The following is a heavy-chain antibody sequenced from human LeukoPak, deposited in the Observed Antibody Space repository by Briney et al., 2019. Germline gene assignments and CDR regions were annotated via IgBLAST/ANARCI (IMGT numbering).Heavy chain of an antibody. J-gene: IGHJ5*02. CDR2: IIPILGTA. CDR3: ARGGAVAGTIPTWFDP. Sequence: SVKVSCKASGGTFSSYAISWVRQAPGQGLEWMGGIIPILGTANYAQKFQGRVTITADESTSTAYMELSSLRSEDTAVYYCARGGAVAGTIPTWFDPWGQGTLVTVSS. D-gene: IGHD6-19*01. CDR1: GGTFSSYA. V-gene: IGHV1-69*01.